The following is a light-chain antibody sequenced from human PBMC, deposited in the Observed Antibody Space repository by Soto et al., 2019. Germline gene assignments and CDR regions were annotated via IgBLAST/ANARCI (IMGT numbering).Light chain of an antibody. V-gene: IGLV2-23*03. CDR2: EGS. CDR3: CSYVGSSTFEV. J-gene: IGLJ2*01. Sequence: QSALTQVASVSGSPGQSITISCTGSSSDGGTYNLVSWYQQHPGKGPKLMIYEGSKRPSGVSNRFSGSKSGNTASLTISGLQAEDEADYYCCSYVGSSTFEVFGGGTKLTVL. CDR1: SSDGGTYNL.